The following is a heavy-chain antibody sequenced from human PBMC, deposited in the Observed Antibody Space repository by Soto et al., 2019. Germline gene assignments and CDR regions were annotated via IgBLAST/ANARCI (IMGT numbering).Heavy chain of an antibody. Sequence: SVKVSCKASGGTFSSYAISWVRQAPGQGLEWMGGIIPIFGTANYAQKFQGRVTITADESTSTAYMELSSLRSEDTAVYYCARVPTFGTPLAPNWFDPWGQGTLVTVSS. CDR3: ARVPTFGTPLAPNWFDP. J-gene: IGHJ5*02. D-gene: IGHD3-16*01. CDR1: GGTFSSYA. CDR2: IIPIFGTA. V-gene: IGHV1-69*13.